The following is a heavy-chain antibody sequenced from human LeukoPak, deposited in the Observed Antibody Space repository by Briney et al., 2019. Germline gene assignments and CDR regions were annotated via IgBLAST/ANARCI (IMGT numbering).Heavy chain of an antibody. V-gene: IGHV4-34*01. Sequence: PSETLSLTCAVYGGSLSGYYWSWIRQPPGKGLEWIGEINHSGSTNYNPSLKSRVTISVDTSKNQFSLKLSSVTAADTAVYYCARTAVVVVVRTSWYDPWGQGTLVTVSS. CDR2: INHSGST. CDR1: GGSLSGYY. J-gene: IGHJ5*02. CDR3: ARTAVVVVVRTSWYDP. D-gene: IGHD3-22*01.